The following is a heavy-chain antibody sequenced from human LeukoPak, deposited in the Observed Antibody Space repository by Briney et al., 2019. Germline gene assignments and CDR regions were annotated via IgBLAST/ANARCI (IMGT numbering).Heavy chain of an antibody. CDR2: ISSSSSYI. Sequence: PGGSLRLSCAASGFTFSSYGMNWVRQAPGKGLEWVSSISSSSSYIYYADSVKGRFTISRDNARNSLYLQMNSLRAEDTAVYYCARDQNSGYDWRGSDFDYWGQGTLVTVSS. J-gene: IGHJ4*02. D-gene: IGHD5-12*01. CDR1: GFTFSSYG. CDR3: ARDQNSGYDWRGSDFDY. V-gene: IGHV3-21*01.